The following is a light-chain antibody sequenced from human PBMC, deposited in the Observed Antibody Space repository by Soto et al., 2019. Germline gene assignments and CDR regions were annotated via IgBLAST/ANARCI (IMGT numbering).Light chain of an antibody. Sequence: EIVLTQSPGTLFLSPGERATLSCRASQSVSDSYLAWYQQKPGQAPSLLIYASSRATGIPDRFSGSGSGTYFNLTISRLEPEDFAVYYCQHYGTSAMFGPGTKVDIK. V-gene: IGKV3-20*01. CDR1: QSVSDSY. CDR3: QHYGTSAM. CDR2: AS. J-gene: IGKJ3*01.